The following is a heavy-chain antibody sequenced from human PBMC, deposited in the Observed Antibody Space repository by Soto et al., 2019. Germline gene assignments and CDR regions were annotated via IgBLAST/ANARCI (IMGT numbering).Heavy chain of an antibody. V-gene: IGHV3-15*01. CDR1: GFTFSNAW. Sequence: EVQLVESGGKLVKPGWSLRLSCAASGFTFSNAWMSWVRQGPGKGLEWVGRIKSKTDGATTDYAAPVKGRFTLSRDDSNNNLYLQMNILKTEDTAVYYCTTEFRVGGIGAYSGPGPLVTVSS. J-gene: IGHJ4*02. CDR3: TTEFRVGGIGAY. D-gene: IGHD1-26*01. CDR2: IKSKTDGATT.